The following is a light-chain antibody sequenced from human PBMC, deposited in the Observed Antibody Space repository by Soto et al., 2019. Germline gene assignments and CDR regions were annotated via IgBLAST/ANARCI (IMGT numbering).Light chain of an antibody. Sequence: IKLSQSPSSLSASVGDRVTITCRASQGISSHLAWYQQKPGKAPKLLIYAASTLQTGVPSRFSGGGSGTDFTLTLSSLQPEDFATYYCQQVNSFPSTSGQRTRLEIK. J-gene: IGKJ5*01. CDR1: QGISSH. CDR2: AAS. CDR3: QQVNSFPST. V-gene: IGKV1-9*01.